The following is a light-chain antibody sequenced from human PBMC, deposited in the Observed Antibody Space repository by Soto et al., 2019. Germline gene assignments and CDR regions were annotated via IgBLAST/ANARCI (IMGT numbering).Light chain of an antibody. V-gene: IGKV1-5*01. Sequence: DIQMTQSPPTLSASVGDRVTLTFRASQSISGWLAWYQQRPGKAPKLLIYDASSLESGVPSRFSGSGSGTEITLTISSLQPDDFATYYCQQYNSDSWTFGQGTKVDIK. CDR2: DAS. CDR3: QQYNSDSWT. CDR1: QSISGW. J-gene: IGKJ1*01.